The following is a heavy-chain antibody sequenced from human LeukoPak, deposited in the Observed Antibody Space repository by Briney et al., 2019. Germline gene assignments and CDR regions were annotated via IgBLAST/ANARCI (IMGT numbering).Heavy chain of an antibody. CDR2: INPNSGGT. D-gene: IGHD4-11*01. CDR3: ARGTYNNYAFDC. J-gene: IGHJ4*02. V-gene: IGHV1-2*06. CDR1: GYTFTAYY. Sequence: ASVKVSCKASGYTFTAYYMHWVRQAPGQGLEWMGRINPNSGGTNYAQKIQGRVTMTRDTSISTAYLDLSNLRSDDTAMYYCARGTYNNYAFDCWGQGALVTVSS.